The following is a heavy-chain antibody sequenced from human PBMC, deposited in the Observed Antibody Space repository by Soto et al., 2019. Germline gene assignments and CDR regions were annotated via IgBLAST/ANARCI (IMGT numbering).Heavy chain of an antibody. CDR3: ARDDVLCDGGRCYGIPLDV. Sequence: GGSLRLSCAASGFTVSSKYMTWVRQAPGKGLEWVSLIQSGGTTYYAGSVKGRFTISRDTSENTLHLQMDSLRVEDTAVYYCARDDVLCDGGRCYGIPLDVWGQGTTVTVSS. D-gene: IGHD2-15*01. CDR1: GFTVSSKY. J-gene: IGHJ6*02. CDR2: IQSGGTT. V-gene: IGHV3-66*01.